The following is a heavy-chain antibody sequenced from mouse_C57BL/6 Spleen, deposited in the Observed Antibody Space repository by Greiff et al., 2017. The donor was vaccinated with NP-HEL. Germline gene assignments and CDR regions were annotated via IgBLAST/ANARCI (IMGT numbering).Heavy chain of an antibody. J-gene: IGHJ4*01. V-gene: IGHV1-54*01. CDR2: INPGSGGT. D-gene: IGHD2-2*01. Sequence: QLQQSGAELVRPGTSVKVSCKASGYAFTNYLIEWVKQRPGQGLEWIGVINPGSGGTNYNEKFKGKATLTADKSSSTAYMQPSSLTSEDSAVYFCARGGLPHYYAMDYWGQGTSVTVSS. CDR3: ARGGLPHYYAMDY. CDR1: GYAFTNYL.